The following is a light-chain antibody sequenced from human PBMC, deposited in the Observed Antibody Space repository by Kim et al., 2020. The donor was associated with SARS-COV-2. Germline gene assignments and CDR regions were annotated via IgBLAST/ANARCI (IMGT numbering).Light chain of an antibody. Sequence: EIVLTQSPGTLSLSPGETATLSCRASQSVSNVYQLSCYRQRPGQAPRLLIYAASSRATGLPDMFSSSGSGTDFTLTISRLEPADSAVYYCQHYGPSPATFGQGTKVDIK. J-gene: IGKJ1*01. CDR2: AAS. CDR1: QSVSNVY. V-gene: IGKV3-20*01. CDR3: QHYGPSPAT.